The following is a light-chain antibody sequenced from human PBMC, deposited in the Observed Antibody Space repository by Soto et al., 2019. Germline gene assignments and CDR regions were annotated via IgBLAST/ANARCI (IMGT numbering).Light chain of an antibody. V-gene: IGKV1-9*01. Sequence: DIQLTQSPSFLSASVGDRVTVSCRASQDISTSLAWFQQKAGKVPQLLVYPASTLQDGVPSRFSGSGSGTYFTLTINNLQAEDFATYYCQHVRTYPFSFGQGTKLDMK. CDR2: PAS. CDR1: QDISTS. J-gene: IGKJ2*03. CDR3: QHVRTYPFS.